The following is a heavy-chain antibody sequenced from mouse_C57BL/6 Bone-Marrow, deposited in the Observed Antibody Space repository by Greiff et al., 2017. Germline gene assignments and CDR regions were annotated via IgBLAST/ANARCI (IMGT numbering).Heavy chain of an antibody. CDR3: ARGGGYYPLFDY. Sequence: QVQLQQSGAELVRPGTSVTVSCKASGYAFTNYLIEWVKQRPGQGLEWIGVINPGSGGTTSNEKFKGKATLTADKSSSTAYMQLTSLTSEDSAVYFCARGGGYYPLFDYWGQGTTLTVSS. CDR1: GYAFTNYL. CDR2: INPGSGGT. V-gene: IGHV1-54*01. D-gene: IGHD2-3*01. J-gene: IGHJ2*01.